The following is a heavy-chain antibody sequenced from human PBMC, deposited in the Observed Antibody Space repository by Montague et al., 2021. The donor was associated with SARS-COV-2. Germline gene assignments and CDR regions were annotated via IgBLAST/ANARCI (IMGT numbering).Heavy chain of an antibody. CDR2: IDERGST. J-gene: IGHJ4*02. CDR1: GGSISTSHW. Sequence: SETLSLTCAVSGGSISTSHWWSWVRQPPGKGLEWIGGIDERGSTNYSPSPKSRVTMSIDKSANQFSLKLASLTAADTAIYFCARDVRTSTWSIRGYGWHYYFDSWGQGTLVAVSS. CDR3: ARDVRTSTWSIRGYGWHYYFDS. D-gene: IGHD5-18*01. V-gene: IGHV4-4*02.